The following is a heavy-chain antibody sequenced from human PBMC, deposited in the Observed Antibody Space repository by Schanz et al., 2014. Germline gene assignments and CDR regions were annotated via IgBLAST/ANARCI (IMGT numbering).Heavy chain of an antibody. Sequence: QAQLMESGGGVVQPGTSLILSCSVSGFSLNTYGMHWVRQAPGKGPEWVAVIWSDGSTKYYADSVKGRFTISRDNSKNTLYLQMNSLRAEDTAVYYCARDLEGYDGGGGGFDPWGQGTLVTVSS. CDR1: GFSLNTYG. CDR2: IWSDGSTK. D-gene: IGHD2-21*01. V-gene: IGHV3-33*01. CDR3: ARDLEGYDGGGGGFDP. J-gene: IGHJ5*02.